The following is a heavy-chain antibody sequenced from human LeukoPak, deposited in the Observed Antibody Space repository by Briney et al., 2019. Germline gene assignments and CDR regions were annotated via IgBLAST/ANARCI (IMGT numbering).Heavy chain of an antibody. D-gene: IGHD3-10*01. CDR1: GYTFTSYD. J-gene: IGHJ4*02. Sequence: GASVKVSCKASGYTFTSYDINWVRQATGQGLEWMGWMNPNNGNTNYAQKLQGRVTMTTDTSTSTAYMELRSLRSDDTAVYYCARDLYYYASGSPGYWGQGTLVTVSS. CDR3: ARDLYYYASGSPGY. CDR2: MNPNNGNT. V-gene: IGHV1-18*01.